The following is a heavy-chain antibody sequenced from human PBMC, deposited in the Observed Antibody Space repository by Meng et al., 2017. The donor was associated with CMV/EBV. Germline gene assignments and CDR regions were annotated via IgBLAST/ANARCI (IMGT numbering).Heavy chain of an antibody. CDR2: ITPIFGVA. Sequence: SVKVSCKASGVTFSSCTLSWVRQAPGQGLEWMGGITPIFGVAQYAQNFQGRVTITADEYTNTAYMDVSSLRSEDTAVYYGATGATTSRFRVDYWGQGTLVTVSS. D-gene: IGHD2-2*01. CDR3: ATGATTSRFRVDY. J-gene: IGHJ4*02. CDR1: GVTFSSCT. V-gene: IGHV1-69*13.